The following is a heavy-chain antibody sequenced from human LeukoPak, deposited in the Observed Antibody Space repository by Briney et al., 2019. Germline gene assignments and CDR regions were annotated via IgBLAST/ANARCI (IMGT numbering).Heavy chain of an antibody. CDR1: GGSISSYY. CDR3: ARLTVSGSLDY. CDR2: IYYSGST. J-gene: IGHJ4*02. V-gene: IGHV4-59*08. Sequence: SETLSLTCTVSGGSISSYYWSWIRQPPGKGLERIGYIYYSGSTNYNPSLKSRVTISVDTSKNQFSLKLSSVTAADTAVYYCARLTVSGSLDYWGQGTLVTVSS. D-gene: IGHD1-26*01.